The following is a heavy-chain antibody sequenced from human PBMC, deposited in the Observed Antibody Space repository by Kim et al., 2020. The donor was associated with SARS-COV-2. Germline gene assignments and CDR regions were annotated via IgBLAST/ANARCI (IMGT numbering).Heavy chain of an antibody. J-gene: IGHJ4*02. CDR1: GYTFTGYY. V-gene: IGHV1-2*06. CDR2: IHPNSGGT. Sequence: ASVKVSCKASGYTFTGYYMHWVRQAPGQGLEWMGRIHPNSGGTNYAQKFQGRVTMTRDTSITTAYMELSSLRSDDTAMYYCARGQLAPFDYWGQGTLVTVSS. D-gene: IGHD6-6*01. CDR3: ARGQLAPFDY.